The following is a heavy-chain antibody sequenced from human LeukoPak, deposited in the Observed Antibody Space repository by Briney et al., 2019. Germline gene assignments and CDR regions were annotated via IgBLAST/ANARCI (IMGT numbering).Heavy chain of an antibody. J-gene: IGHJ4*02. D-gene: IGHD6-13*01. Sequence: PSETLSLTCTVSGGSISSYYWSWIRQPPGKGLEWIGYIYTSGSTNYNPSLKSRVTISVDTSKNQFTLKLSSVTTADTAVYYCAGTRIAAAKESTFDYWGQGTLLTVSS. CDR2: IYTSGST. CDR3: AGTRIAAAKESTFDY. V-gene: IGHV4-4*09. CDR1: GGSISSYY.